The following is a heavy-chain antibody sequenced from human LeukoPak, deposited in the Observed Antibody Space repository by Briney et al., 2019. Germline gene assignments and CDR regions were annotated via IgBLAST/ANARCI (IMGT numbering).Heavy chain of an antibody. V-gene: IGHV4-59*12. J-gene: IGHJ4*02. CDR3: ARLPSH. CDR2: ISDRGGA. CDR1: GGSISNYD. Sequence: SETLSLTCTVSGGSISNYDWSWIRQPPGREPEWIGNISDRGGATYNPSLKSRVTMSVDTSKTHFSLKLNSVTAADTAVYYCARLPSHWGQGTLVTVSS.